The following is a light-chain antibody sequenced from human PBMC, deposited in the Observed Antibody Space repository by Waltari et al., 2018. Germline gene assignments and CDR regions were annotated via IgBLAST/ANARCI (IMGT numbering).Light chain of an antibody. CDR3: QQSYSTPPWT. CDR2: ATS. CDR1: QSISGY. J-gene: IGKJ1*01. V-gene: IGKV1-39*01. Sequence: DIQMTQSPSSLSASVGDSVTITCRASQSISGYLNWYQQKPGKATRLLIYATSSLQSGVPSRFSGSGSGTDFTLTISSLQPEDFATYYCQQSYSTPPWTFGQGTKVEIK.